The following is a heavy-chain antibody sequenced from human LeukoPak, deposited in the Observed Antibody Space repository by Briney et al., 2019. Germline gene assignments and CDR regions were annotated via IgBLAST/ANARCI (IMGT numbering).Heavy chain of an antibody. J-gene: IGHJ6*04. CDR3: ARDVSRGSSSWYPMGDV. CDR2: IYHSGST. CDR1: GYSISSGYY. V-gene: IGHV4-38-2*02. D-gene: IGHD6-13*01. Sequence: PSETLSLTCTVSGYSISSGYYWGWIRQPPGKGLEWIGSIYHSGSTYYNPSLKSRVTISVDTSKNQFSLKLSSVTAADTAVYYCARDVSRGSSSWYPMGDVWGKGTTVTISS.